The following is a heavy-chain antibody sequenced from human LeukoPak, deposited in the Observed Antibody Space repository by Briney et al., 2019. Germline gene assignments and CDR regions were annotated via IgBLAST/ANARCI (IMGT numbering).Heavy chain of an antibody. V-gene: IGHV3-74*01. CDR1: GFTFSNYW. CDR3: ARALGSPLDY. Sequence: SGGSLILSCAASGFTFSNYWMHWVRQAPGKGLVWVSRINSDGRSTKYADSVKGRFTISRDNAKSTLYLQMNSLRAEDTAVYYCARALGSPLDYWGQGTLVTVAS. CDR2: INSDGRST. J-gene: IGHJ4*02. D-gene: IGHD1-26*01.